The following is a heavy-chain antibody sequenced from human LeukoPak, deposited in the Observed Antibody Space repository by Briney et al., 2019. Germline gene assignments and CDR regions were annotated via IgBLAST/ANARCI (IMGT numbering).Heavy chain of an antibody. D-gene: IGHD6-19*01. CDR1: GYSITSGYY. J-gene: IGHJ4*02. Sequence: SETLSLTCTVSGYSITSGYYWGWIRQPPGKGLEWIGSVDHSGSTYYNPSLKSRVTISVDTSKNQFSLKLSSVTAADTAVYYCAREAAVAGLPFDYWGQGTLVTVSS. CDR3: AREAAVAGLPFDY. CDR2: VDHSGST. V-gene: IGHV4-38-2*02.